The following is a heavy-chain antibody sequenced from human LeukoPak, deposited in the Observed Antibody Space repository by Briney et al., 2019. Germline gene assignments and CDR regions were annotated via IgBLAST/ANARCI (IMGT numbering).Heavy chain of an antibody. J-gene: IGHJ6*04. CDR2: INPNSGGT. Sequence: GASVKVSCKASGYTFTGYYMHWVRQAPGQGLEWMGWINPNSGGTNYAQKFQGRVTMTRDTSISTAYMELSRLRSDDTAVYYCARTDYDILTGARMDVWGKGTTVTVSS. CDR1: GYTFTGYY. D-gene: IGHD3-9*01. V-gene: IGHV1-2*02. CDR3: ARTDYDILTGARMDV.